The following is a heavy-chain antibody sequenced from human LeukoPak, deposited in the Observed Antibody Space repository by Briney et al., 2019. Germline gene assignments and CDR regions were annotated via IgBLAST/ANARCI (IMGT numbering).Heavy chain of an antibody. D-gene: IGHD6-19*01. CDR1: GFTFSSYW. J-gene: IGHJ4*02. Sequence: GGSLRLSCAASGFTFSSYWMTWVRRAPGKGLEWVANIKQDGSERNYVDSVKGRFTISRDNAKNSLYPQMNTLRDEDTAVYYCATGAGCGYWGQGTLVTVSS. V-gene: IGHV3-7*03. CDR2: IKQDGSER. CDR3: ATGAGCGY.